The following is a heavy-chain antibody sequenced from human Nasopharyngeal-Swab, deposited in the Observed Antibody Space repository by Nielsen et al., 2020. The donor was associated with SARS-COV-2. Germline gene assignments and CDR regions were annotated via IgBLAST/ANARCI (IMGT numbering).Heavy chain of an antibody. CDR1: GGSFSGYY. Sequence: SETLSLTCAVYGGSFSGYYWSWIRQPPGKGLEWIGEINHSGSTNYNPSLKSRVTISVDTSKNQFSLKLSSVTAADTAVYYCARRGGDYAFDYWGQGTLVTVSS. D-gene: IGHD4-17*01. J-gene: IGHJ4*02. CDR3: ARRGGDYAFDY. V-gene: IGHV4-34*01. CDR2: INHSGST.